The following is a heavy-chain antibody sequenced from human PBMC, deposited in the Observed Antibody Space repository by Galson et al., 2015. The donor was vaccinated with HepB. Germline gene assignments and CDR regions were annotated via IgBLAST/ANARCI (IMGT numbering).Heavy chain of an antibody. Sequence: SLRLSCAASGFTFSSYAMSWVRQAPGKGLEWVSAISGSGGSTYYADSVKGRFTISRDNSKNTLYLQMNSLRAEDTAVYYCAKGFKGEIAAAGTDYWGQGTLVTVSS. CDR2: ISGSGGST. CDR3: AKGFKGEIAAAGTDY. V-gene: IGHV3-23*01. J-gene: IGHJ4*02. CDR1: GFTFSSYA. D-gene: IGHD6-13*01.